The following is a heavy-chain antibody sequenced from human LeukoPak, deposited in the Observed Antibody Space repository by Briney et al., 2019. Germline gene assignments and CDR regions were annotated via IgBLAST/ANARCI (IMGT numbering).Heavy chain of an antibody. CDR3: AKDYYDSRGYAFDI. V-gene: IGHV3-53*01. D-gene: IGHD3-22*01. CDR1: GFTVSSNY. Sequence: PGGSLRLSCAASGFTVSSNYMSWVRQAPGKGLEWVSVIYSGGSTYYADSVKGRFTISRDNSKNTLYLQMSSLRAEDTAVYYCAKDYYDSRGYAFDIWGQGTMVTVSS. J-gene: IGHJ3*02. CDR2: IYSGGST.